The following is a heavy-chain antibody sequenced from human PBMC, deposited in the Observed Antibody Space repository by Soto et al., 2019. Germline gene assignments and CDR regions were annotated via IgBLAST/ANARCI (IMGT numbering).Heavy chain of an antibody. V-gene: IGHV3-66*01. D-gene: IGHD6-13*01. CDR1: GLTVSSSQ. J-gene: IGHJ4*02. Sequence: EVHLVESGGGVVQPGESLRLSCEASGLTVSSSQMSWVRQAPGKGLEWVSVIFSGGSEYYADSVKGRFTISRDTSKNTLYLQMNSLRTEDTAVYYCAKRVAYSSSWLPDYWGQGTLVTVSS. CDR3: AKRVAYSSSWLPDY. CDR2: IFSGGSE.